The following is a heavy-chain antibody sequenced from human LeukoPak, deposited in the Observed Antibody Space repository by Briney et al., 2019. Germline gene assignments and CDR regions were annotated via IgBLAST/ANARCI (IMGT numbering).Heavy chain of an antibody. Sequence: SETLSLTCAVYGGSFSGYYWSWIRQPPGKGLEWIGEINHSGSTNYNPSLKSRVTISVDASKNQFSLKLSSVTAADTAVYYCARGRGYCSGGSCYYNWFDPWGQGTLVTVSS. CDR2: INHSGST. CDR1: GGSFSGYY. D-gene: IGHD2-15*01. V-gene: IGHV4-34*01. CDR3: ARGRGYCSGGSCYYNWFDP. J-gene: IGHJ5*02.